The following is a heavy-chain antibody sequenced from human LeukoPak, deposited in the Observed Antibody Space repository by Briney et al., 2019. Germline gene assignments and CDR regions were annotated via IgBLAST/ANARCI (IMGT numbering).Heavy chain of an antibody. CDR1: GFTFRSKA. J-gene: IGHJ3*01. D-gene: IGHD3-22*01. V-gene: IGHV3-23*01. Sequence: GGSLRLSCAASGFTFRSKAMSWVRQAPGKGLEWVSGISGSADWTDYGESVKGRFTISRDNAKNTLYLHMTSLGAEDTAVYFCARRPRDTSGYYLGAFEAWGQGTTVTVSS. CDR2: ISGSADWT. CDR3: ARRPRDTSGYYLGAFEA.